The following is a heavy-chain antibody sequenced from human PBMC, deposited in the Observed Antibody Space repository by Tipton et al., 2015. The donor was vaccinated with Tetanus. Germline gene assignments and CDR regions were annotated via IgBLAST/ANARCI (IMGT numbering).Heavy chain of an antibody. J-gene: IGHJ4*02. Sequence: SLRLSCKASGYTSSAHTMHWVRQAPGKGLEWVSAISSSSSYIYYADSVKGRFTIFRDNANNSVYLQMYNLGAEDTALYFCARKGYSYATAGLDNWGQGTLVTVSS. D-gene: IGHD5-12*01. CDR3: ARKGYSYATAGLDN. CDR1: GYTSSAHT. V-gene: IGHV3-21*01. CDR2: ISSSSSYI.